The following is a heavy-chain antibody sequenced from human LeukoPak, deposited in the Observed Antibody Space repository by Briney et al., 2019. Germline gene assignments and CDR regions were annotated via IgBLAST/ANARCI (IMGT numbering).Heavy chain of an antibody. V-gene: IGHV4-4*07. J-gene: IGHJ6*02. CDR1: GGSISSYY. Sequence: TSETLSLTCTVSGGSISSYYWSWIRQPAGKGLEWIGRVFTSGSTNYNPSLQSRVTMSVDTSKNQFSLKLRSVTAADTAVYSCARGPNYYYGMDVWGQGTTVTVSS. CDR2: VFTSGST. CDR3: ARGPNYYYGMDV.